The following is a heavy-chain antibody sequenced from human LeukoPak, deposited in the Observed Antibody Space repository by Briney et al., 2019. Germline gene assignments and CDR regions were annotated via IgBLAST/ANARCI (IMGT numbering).Heavy chain of an antibody. V-gene: IGHV4-39*01. Sequence: PSETLSLTCTVSGGSISSYYWGWIRQPPGKGLEWIGSIYYSGSTYYNPSLKSRVTISVDTSKNQFSLKLSSVTAADTAVYYCARLAGGSLDYWGQGTLVTVSS. CDR3: ARLAGGSLDY. CDR1: GGSISSYY. D-gene: IGHD1-26*01. J-gene: IGHJ4*02. CDR2: IYYSGST.